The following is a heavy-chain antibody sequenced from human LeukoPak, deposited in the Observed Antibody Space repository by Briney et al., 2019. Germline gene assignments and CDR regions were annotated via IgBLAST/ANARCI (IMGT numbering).Heavy chain of an antibody. V-gene: IGHV3-30*03. Sequence: GGSLRLSCAASGFTFSNYGMHWVRQAPGKGLEWVAIISYDGNNKYYADSVKGRFTISRDNSKSTLYLQMNSLRAEDTAVYYCARDRGYCSSTSCYTIYYYYGMDVWGQGTTVTVSS. CDR1: GFTFSNYG. CDR3: ARDRGYCSSTSCYTIYYYYGMDV. CDR2: ISYDGNNK. D-gene: IGHD2-2*02. J-gene: IGHJ6*02.